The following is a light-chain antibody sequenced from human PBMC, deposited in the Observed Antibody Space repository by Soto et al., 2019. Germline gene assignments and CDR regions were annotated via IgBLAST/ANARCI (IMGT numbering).Light chain of an antibody. V-gene: IGKV3-15*01. J-gene: IGKJ5*01. Sequence: EIVMTQSPATLSVSPGESATLSCRASQSVSSNLAWHQQKPGQAPRILMYDASTRATGISARFSGSGSGTEFTLTISSLQSEDFAVYYCQQRSNWLITFGQGTRLEIK. CDR1: QSVSSN. CDR3: QQRSNWLIT. CDR2: DAS.